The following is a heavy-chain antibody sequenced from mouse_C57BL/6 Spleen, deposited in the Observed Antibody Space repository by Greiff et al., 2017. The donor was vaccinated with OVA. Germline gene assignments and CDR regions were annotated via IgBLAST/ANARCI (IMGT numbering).Heavy chain of an antibody. CDR2: ISYDGSN. J-gene: IGHJ4*01. Sequence: VQLQQSGPGLVKPSQSLSLTCSVTGYSITSGYYWNWIRQFPGNKLEWMGYISYDGSNNYNPSLKNRISITRDTSKNQFFLKLNSVTTEDTATYYCAREGSYDYVMDYWGQGTSVTVSS. CDR1: GYSITSGYY. D-gene: IGHD2-4*01. V-gene: IGHV3-6*01. CDR3: AREGSYDYVMDY.